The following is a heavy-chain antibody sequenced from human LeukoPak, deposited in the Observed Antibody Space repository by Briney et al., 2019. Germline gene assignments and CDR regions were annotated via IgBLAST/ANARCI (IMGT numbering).Heavy chain of an antibody. J-gene: IGHJ4*02. D-gene: IGHD5-18*01. CDR3: ARGPRGYSYGYFDY. CDR2: IIPIFGTA. CDR1: GGTFSSYA. V-gene: IGHV1-69*05. Sequence: ASVKVSCKASGGTFSSYAISWVRQAPGQGLEWVGGIIPIFGTANYAQKFQGRVTITTDESTSTAYMELSSLRSEDTAVYYCARGPRGYSYGYFDYWGQGTLVTVSS.